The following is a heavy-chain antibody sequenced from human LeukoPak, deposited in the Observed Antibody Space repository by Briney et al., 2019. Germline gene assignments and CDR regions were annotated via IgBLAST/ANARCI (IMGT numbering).Heavy chain of an antibody. CDR2: IYYSGST. D-gene: IGHD3-16*01. J-gene: IGHJ5*02. Sequence: SETLSLTCTVSGGSISSSSYYWGWIRQPPGKGLEWIGSIYYSGSTYYNPSLKSRVTISVDTSKNQFSLKLSSVTAADTAVYYCARALGLQGDWFDPWGQGTLVTVSS. CDR1: GGSISSSSYY. CDR3: ARALGLQGDWFDP. V-gene: IGHV4-39*01.